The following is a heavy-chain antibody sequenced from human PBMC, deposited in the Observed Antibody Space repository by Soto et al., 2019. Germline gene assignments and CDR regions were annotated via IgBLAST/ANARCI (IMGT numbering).Heavy chain of an antibody. D-gene: IGHD2-15*01. CDR3: AKGDCSGGRCYRGFDY. J-gene: IGHJ4*02. CDR2: VSASGSIT. Sequence: PGGSPRLSCAASGFTFSSYDISWVRLAPGKGLEWVSGVSASGSITSYADSAKGRFTISRDNAKNTVFLQMSSLRAEDTAVYFCAKGDCSGGRCYRGFDYWGQGTLVTVSS. CDR1: GFTFSSYD. V-gene: IGHV3-23*01.